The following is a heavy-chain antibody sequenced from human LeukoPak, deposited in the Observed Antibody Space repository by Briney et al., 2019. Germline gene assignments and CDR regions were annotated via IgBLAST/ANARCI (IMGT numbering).Heavy chain of an antibody. CDR3: AKDPYFYDSSGYYEDY. D-gene: IGHD3-22*01. Sequence: GGSLRLSCAASGFTFNSYAIHWVRQAPGKGPEWVASISYDGSNKYYADSVKGRFTISRDNSKNTLYLQMNSLRAEDTAVYFCAKDPYFYDSSGYYEDYWGQGTLVTVSS. J-gene: IGHJ4*02. CDR1: GFTFNSYA. CDR2: ISYDGSNK. V-gene: IGHV3-30*04.